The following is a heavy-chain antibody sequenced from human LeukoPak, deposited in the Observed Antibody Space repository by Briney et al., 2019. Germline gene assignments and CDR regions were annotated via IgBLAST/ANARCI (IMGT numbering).Heavy chain of an antibody. D-gene: IGHD2-15*01. J-gene: IGHJ4*02. CDR2: ISGSGGST. CDR3: AKDLGDIVVVVAATRGVYFDY. Sequence: GGSLRLSCAASGFTLSSYAMSWVRQAPGKGLEWVSAISGSGGSTYYADSVKGRFTISRDNSKNTLYLQMNSLRAEDTAVYYCAKDLGDIVVVVAATRGVYFDYWGQGTLVTVSS. V-gene: IGHV3-23*01. CDR1: GFTLSSYA.